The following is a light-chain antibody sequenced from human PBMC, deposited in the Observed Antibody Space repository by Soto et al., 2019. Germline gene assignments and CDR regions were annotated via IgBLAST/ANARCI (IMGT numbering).Light chain of an antibody. Sequence: EIVLTQSQATLTFSPGERATLSCRASQSVTNYLAWYQQKPGQAPRLLIYGASSRATGIPDRFSGSGSGTDFTLTISRLEPEDFAVYYCQQYGISPRTFGQGTKVDIK. V-gene: IGKV3-20*01. CDR3: QQYGISPRT. J-gene: IGKJ1*01. CDR2: GAS. CDR1: QSVTNY.